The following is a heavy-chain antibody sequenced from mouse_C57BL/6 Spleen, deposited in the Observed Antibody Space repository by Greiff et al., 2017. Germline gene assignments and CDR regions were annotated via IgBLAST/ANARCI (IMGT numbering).Heavy chain of an antibody. CDR3: ARWAGSSLYYAMDY. CDR1: GYTFTSYG. V-gene: IGHV1-81*01. CDR2: IYPRSGNT. D-gene: IGHD1-1*01. J-gene: IGHJ4*01. Sequence: QVQLQQSGAELARPGASVKLSCKASGYTFTSYGISWVKQRTGQGLEWIGEIYPRSGNTYYNEKFKGKATLTADKSSSTAYMELRSLTSEDSAVYFCARWAGSSLYYAMDYWGQGTSVTVSS.